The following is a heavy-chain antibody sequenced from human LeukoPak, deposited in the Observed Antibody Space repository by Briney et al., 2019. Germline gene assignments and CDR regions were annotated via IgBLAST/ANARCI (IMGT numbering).Heavy chain of an antibody. Sequence: PGGSLRLSCAASGFTVSSNYMSWIRQPPGKGLEWIGYIYYSGSTNYNPSLKSRVTISVDTSKNQFSLKLSSVTAADTAVYYCAKVNHLVRGPFYYFDYWGQGTLVTVSS. V-gene: IGHV4-59*02. D-gene: IGHD3-10*01. CDR2: IYYSGST. J-gene: IGHJ4*02. CDR3: AKVNHLVRGPFYYFDY. CDR1: GFTVSSNY.